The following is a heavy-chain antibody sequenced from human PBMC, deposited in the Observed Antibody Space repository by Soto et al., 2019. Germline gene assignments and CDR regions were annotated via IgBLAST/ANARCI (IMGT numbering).Heavy chain of an antibody. Sequence: GGSLRLSCTASGFTFSSYGLHWVRQAPGKGLEWVAIIWYDGSNKYYADSVKGRFTISRDNSKNTLYLQMNSLRAEDTAVYYCARVSRSGYYPKYWGQGTLVTVSS. J-gene: IGHJ4*02. CDR1: GFTFSSYG. CDR3: ARVSRSGYYPKY. V-gene: IGHV3-33*01. CDR2: IWYDGSNK. D-gene: IGHD3-3*01.